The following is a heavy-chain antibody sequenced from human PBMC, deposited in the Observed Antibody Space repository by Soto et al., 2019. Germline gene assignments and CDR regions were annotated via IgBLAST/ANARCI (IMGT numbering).Heavy chain of an antibody. J-gene: IGHJ4*02. D-gene: IGHD3-22*01. CDR3: AKNGYVQGYYDSSGYSYYYFDY. Sequence: GGSLRLSCAASGFTFSSYAMSWVRQAPGKGLEWVSAISGSGGSTYYADSVKGRFTISRDNSKNTLYLQMNSLRAEDTAVYYCAKNGYVQGYYDSSGYSYYYFDYWGQGTLVTV. CDR1: GFTFSSYA. V-gene: IGHV3-23*01. CDR2: ISGSGGST.